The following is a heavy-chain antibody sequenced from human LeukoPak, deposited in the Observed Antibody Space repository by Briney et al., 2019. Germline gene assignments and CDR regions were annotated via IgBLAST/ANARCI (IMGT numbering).Heavy chain of an antibody. Sequence: ASVKVSCTASGYTFTSYYMHWVRQAPGQGLEWMGWINTNTGNPTYAQGFTGRFVFSLDTSVSTAYLQICSLKAEDTAVYYCARDPRSLRYFDWLTRLGVAANWFDPWGQGTLVTVSS. J-gene: IGHJ5*02. CDR1: GYTFTSYY. CDR2: INTNTGNP. D-gene: IGHD3-9*01. CDR3: ARDPRSLRYFDWLTRLGVAANWFDP. V-gene: IGHV7-4-1*01.